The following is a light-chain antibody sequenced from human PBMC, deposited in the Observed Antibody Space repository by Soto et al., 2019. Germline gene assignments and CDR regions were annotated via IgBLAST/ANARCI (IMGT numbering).Light chain of an antibody. CDR2: DAS. J-gene: IGKJ1*01. CDR3: QQRSNWPLT. CDR1: QSVSSY. V-gene: IGKV3-11*01. Sequence: EIVLTQSPATLSLSPGERATLSFRASQSVSSYLAWYQQKPGQAPRLLIYDASNRATGIPARFSGSGSGTGFTLTISSLEPEDFAVYYCQQRSNWPLTFGQGTKVDIK.